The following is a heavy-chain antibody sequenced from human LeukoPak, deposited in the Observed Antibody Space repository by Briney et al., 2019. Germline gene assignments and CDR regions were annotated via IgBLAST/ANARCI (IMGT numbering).Heavy chain of an antibody. D-gene: IGHD3-10*01. CDR1: GYTLTSYD. J-gene: IGHJ4*02. V-gene: IGHV1-8*01. CDR2: MNPTSGHT. CDR3: ARSPVGVRKKHDF. Sequence: GASVKVSCKASGYTLTSYDINWVRQATGHGLEWMGWMNPTSGHTGYAQNFQGRVTMTRDTSISTACMELNSLTSEDTAVYYCARSPVGVRKKHDFWGQGTLVIVSS.